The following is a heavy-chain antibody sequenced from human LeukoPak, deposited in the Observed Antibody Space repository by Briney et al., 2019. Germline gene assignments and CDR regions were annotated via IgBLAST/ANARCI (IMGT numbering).Heavy chain of an antibody. V-gene: IGHV3-20*01. CDR2: INWNGGST. D-gene: IGHD2-2*01. CDR1: GFTFDEYG. CDR3: ARAGQLLSIDY. J-gene: IGHJ4*02. Sequence: PGGSLRLSCAASGFTFDEYGMSWVRQAPGKGLEWGSGINWNGGSTGYADSVKGRFTISRDNPKNSLYLQMNSLRAEDTAVYHCARAGQLLSIDYWGEGTLVTVSS.